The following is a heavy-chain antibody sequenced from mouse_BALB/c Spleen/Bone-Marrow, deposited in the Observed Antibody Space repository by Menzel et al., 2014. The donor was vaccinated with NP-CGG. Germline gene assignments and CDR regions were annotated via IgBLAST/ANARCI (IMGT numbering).Heavy chain of an antibody. CDR2: INPNNGGT. J-gene: IGHJ3*01. CDR3: ARSYGYERSWFAY. Sequence: LVESGPEVVKPGASVKISCKTSGYTFTEYTTHWVKQSHGKSLEWIGGINPNNGGTTYNQKFKGKATLTVDKSSSTAYMELRSLTSEDSAVYYCARSYGYERSWFAYWGQGTLVTVSA. CDR1: GYTFTEYT. V-gene: IGHV1-18*01. D-gene: IGHD2-2*01.